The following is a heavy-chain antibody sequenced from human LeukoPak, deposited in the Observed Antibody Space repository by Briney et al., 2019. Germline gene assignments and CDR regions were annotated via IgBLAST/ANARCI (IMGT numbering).Heavy chain of an antibody. V-gene: IGHV3-30-3*01. CDR3: TRDDPDYGSGDESFDI. CDR1: GFIFNIYD. D-gene: IGHD3-10*01. J-gene: IGHJ3*02. CDR2: TVYGGSNK. Sequence: GGSLRLSCAASGFIFNIYDMHWVRQAPGKGLEWVAMTVYGGSNKYYAHSVKGRFTLTRDNSKNTFYLQMDSLSPEDTAVYYCTRDDPDYGSGDESFDIWPGGTMVTVPS.